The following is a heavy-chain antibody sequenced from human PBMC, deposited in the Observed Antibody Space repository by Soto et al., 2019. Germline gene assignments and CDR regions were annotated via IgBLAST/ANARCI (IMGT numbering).Heavy chain of an antibody. CDR1: GFIFRNYG. CDR2: ISGDGTGT. V-gene: IGHV3-23*01. D-gene: IGHD5-12*01. Sequence: GGSLRLSCAGSGFIFRNYGMSWVRQAPGKGLEWVSAISGDGTGTYYADSVKGRFAISRDNAKNSLYLQMNSLRAEDTALYYCAKNSLRGYSGRDTYYYYGMDVWGQGTTVTVSS. CDR3: AKNSLRGYSGRDTYYYYGMDV. J-gene: IGHJ6*02.